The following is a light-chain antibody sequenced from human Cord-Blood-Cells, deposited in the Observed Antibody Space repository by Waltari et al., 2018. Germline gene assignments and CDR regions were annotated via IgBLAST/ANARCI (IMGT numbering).Light chain of an antibody. CDR3: QQSYSTPQT. V-gene: IGKV1-39*01. CDR1: QSISSY. Sequence: DIQMTQSPSSLSASVGDRVTITCRASQSISSYLNWYQQKPGIAPKLLIYAASSLQSGVPSRFSGSGSGTEFALSISSLQPEDFATYYCQQSYSTPQTFGQGTKVEIK. J-gene: IGKJ1*01. CDR2: AAS.